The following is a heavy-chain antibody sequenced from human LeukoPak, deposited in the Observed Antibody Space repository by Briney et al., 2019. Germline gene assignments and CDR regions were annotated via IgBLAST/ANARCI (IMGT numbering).Heavy chain of an antibody. D-gene: IGHD1-1*01. CDR1: GFTFSSHN. Sequence: GGSLRLSCAASGFTFSSHNMNWVRQAPKKGLEWVSSIVTDGCYIFYADSVQGRFTISRDNDKNSLYLQMNSLTAEDTAVYYCARKMKTGDRVGTFDIWGQGTMVTVSS. J-gene: IGHJ3*02. CDR3: ARKMKTGDRVGTFDI. CDR2: IVTDGCYI. V-gene: IGHV3-21*01.